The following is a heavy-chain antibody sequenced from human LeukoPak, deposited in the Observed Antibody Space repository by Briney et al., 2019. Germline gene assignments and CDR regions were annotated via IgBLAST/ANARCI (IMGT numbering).Heavy chain of an antibody. D-gene: IGHD4-17*01. CDR3: ARDDGDHSFDN. Sequence: PSETLSLTCTVTGFSISTYYLSWIRQPPGKGLEWMGYISYSGSTDYNPSPKRRVTMSVDTSKNHFTLKVSSVTAADTAVYYCARDDGDHSFDNWGQGTLVTVSS. V-gene: IGHV4-59*01. CDR2: ISYSGST. J-gene: IGHJ4*02. CDR1: GFSISTYY.